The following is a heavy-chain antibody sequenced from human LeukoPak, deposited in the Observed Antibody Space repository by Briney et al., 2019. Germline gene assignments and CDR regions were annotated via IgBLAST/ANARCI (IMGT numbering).Heavy chain of an antibody. Sequence: SETLSLTCTVSGGSINSYYWSWIRQPPGKELECIGYIHYTGSTNYNPSLKSRVTISVDTSKNQFSLKLSSVTAADTAIYYCARGGYYGSGNDFRFDPWGQGTLVTVSS. CDR2: IHYTGST. CDR3: ARGGYYGSGNDFRFDP. V-gene: IGHV4-59*01. J-gene: IGHJ5*02. D-gene: IGHD3-10*01. CDR1: GGSINSYY.